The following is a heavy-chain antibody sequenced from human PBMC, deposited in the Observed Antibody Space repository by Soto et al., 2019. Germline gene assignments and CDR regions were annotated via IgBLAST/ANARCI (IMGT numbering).Heavy chain of an antibody. CDR1: GGSVNSYY. J-gene: IGHJ4*02. Sequence: PSETLSLTCTVSGGSVNSYYWSWIRQPPGKGLEWIGYIFYSGSTKSNPSLKSQVTMSVDMSKNQFSLRLTSVTAADTAVYYCARVFPSYCGGDCSYFDSWGQGTLVTVSS. CDR2: IFYSGST. CDR3: ARVFPSYCGGDCSYFDS. V-gene: IGHV4-59*02. D-gene: IGHD2-21*02.